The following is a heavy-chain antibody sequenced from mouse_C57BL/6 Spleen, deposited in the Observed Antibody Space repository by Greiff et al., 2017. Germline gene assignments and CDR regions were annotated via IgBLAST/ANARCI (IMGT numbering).Heavy chain of an antibody. J-gene: IGHJ4*01. D-gene: IGHD2-2*01. Sequence: VQLQQSGPELVKPGASVKMSCKASGYTFTDYNMHWVKQSHGKSLEWIGYINPNNGGTSYNQKFKGKATLTVNTSSSTAYMELRSLTSEDSAVYYCARSGGYGYAMGYWGQGTSVTVSS. CDR1: GYTFTDYN. CDR3: ARSGGYGYAMGY. V-gene: IGHV1-22*01. CDR2: INPNNGGT.